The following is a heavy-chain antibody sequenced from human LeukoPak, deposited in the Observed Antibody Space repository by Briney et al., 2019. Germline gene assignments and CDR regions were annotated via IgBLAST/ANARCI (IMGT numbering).Heavy chain of an antibody. J-gene: IGHJ4*02. D-gene: IGHD3-22*01. V-gene: IGHV1-69*13. CDR2: IIPILGTA. CDR3: ASPSDYYDSSGYPPPFDY. CDR1: GGTFSSYA. Sequence: GASVKVSCKASGGTFSSYAISWVRQAPGQGLEWMGGIIPILGTANYAQKFQGRVTITADESTSTAYMELSSLRSEDTAVYYCASPSDYYDSSGYPPPFDYWGQGTLVTVSS.